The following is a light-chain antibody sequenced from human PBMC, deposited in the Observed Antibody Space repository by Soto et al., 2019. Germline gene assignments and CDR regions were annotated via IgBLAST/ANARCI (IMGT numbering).Light chain of an antibody. Sequence: QSALTQPASVSGSPGQSITIACTGTSSDVGGYTYVSWFQQHPGKAPKLMISEVSNRPSGVSNRFSASKSGNTASLTISGLQSEDEATDYCSSYSSSSTLVFGTGTKVTVL. V-gene: IGLV2-14*01. CDR3: SSYSSSSTLV. CDR2: EVS. CDR1: SSDVGGYTY. J-gene: IGLJ1*01.